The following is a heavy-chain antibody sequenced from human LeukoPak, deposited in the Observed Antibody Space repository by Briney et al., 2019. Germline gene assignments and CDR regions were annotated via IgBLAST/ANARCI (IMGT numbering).Heavy chain of an antibody. D-gene: IGHD5-12*01. Sequence: GGSLRLSCAASGFTFSSYEMNWVRQAPGKGLKWVSYISSSGSTIYYADSVRGRFTISRDNAKNSLYLQMNGLRAEDTAVYYCAREVSGYDFGYWGQGTLVTVSS. V-gene: IGHV3-48*03. CDR3: AREVSGYDFGY. CDR2: ISSSGSTI. CDR1: GFTFSSYE. J-gene: IGHJ4*02.